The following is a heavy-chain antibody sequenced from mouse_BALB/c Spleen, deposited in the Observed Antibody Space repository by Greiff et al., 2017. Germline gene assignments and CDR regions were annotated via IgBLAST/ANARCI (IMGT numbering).Heavy chain of an antibody. J-gene: IGHJ4*01. V-gene: IGHV1S34*01. Sequence: LVKTGASVKISCKASGYSFTGDYMHWVKQSHGKSREWIGYISCYNGATSYNQKFKGKATFTVDTSSSTVSMQFNSLTSEDSAVYYYARGGAYAMDYWGQGTSVTVSS. CDR2: ISCYNGAT. CDR3: ARGGAYAMDY. CDR1: GYSFTGDY.